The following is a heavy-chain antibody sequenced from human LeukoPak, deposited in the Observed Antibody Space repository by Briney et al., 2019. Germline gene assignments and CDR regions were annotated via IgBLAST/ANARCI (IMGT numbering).Heavy chain of an antibody. V-gene: IGHV4-34*01. CDR1: GGSISSYY. J-gene: IGHJ5*02. CDR2: INHSGST. Sequence: SETLSLTCTVSGGSISSYYWSWIRQPPGKGLEWIGEINHSGSTNYNPSLKSRVTISVDTSKNQFSLKLSSVTAADTAVYYCASQGYYDSSGYPNWFDPWGQGTLVTVSS. D-gene: IGHD3-22*01. CDR3: ASQGYYDSSGYPNWFDP.